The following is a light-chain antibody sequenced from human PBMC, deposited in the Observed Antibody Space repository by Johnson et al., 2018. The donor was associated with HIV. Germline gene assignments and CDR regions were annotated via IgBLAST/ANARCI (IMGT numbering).Light chain of an antibody. V-gene: IGLV1-51*02. Sequence: QSVLTQPPSVSAAPGQKVTISCSGSSSNIGNNYVSWYQQLPGTAPKLLIYKNNKRSSGIPDRFSGSKSGTSTTLGITGLQTGDEADYYCGTWDSSLSAGVFGTGTKVTAL. CDR1: SSNIGNNY. J-gene: IGLJ1*01. CDR2: KNN. CDR3: GTWDSSLSAGV.